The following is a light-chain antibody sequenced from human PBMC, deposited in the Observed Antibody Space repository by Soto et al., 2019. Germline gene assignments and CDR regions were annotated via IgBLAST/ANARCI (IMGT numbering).Light chain of an antibody. CDR2: DAS. V-gene: IGKV3-20*01. J-gene: IGKJ5*01. CDR1: QSVSSR. Sequence: EIVLTQSPGTLSLSPGERATLSCRASQSVSSRLAWYQHKPGQAPRLLISDASSRATGIPDRFSGSGSGTDFTLTISRLEPEDFALYYCQQYGGSPITFGQGTRLESK. CDR3: QQYGGSPIT.